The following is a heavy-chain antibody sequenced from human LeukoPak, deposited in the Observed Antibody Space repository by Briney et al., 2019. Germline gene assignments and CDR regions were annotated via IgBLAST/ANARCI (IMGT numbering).Heavy chain of an antibody. CDR2: ISYDGSNK. CDR1: GFTFSSYA. D-gene: IGHD1-26*01. V-gene: IGHV3-30*04. CDR3: VRDLGGRSGY. J-gene: IGHJ4*02. Sequence: GGSLRLSCAASGFTFSSYAMHWVRQAPGKGLEWVAVISYDGSNKYYADSVKGRFTISRDNAKNTLYLQMNSLRAEDTAVYYCVRDLGGRSGYWGQGTLVTVSS.